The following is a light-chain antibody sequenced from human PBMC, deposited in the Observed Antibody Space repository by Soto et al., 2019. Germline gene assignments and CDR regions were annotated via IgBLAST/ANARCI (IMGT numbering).Light chain of an antibody. CDR2: EVS. CDR1: NSDVGGYNY. V-gene: IGLV2-14*01. Sequence: QSVLTQPASVSGSPGQSITISCTGTNSDVGGYNYVSWYQQHPGKAPKLMIYEVSNRPSGVSNRFSGSKSGNTASLTISGLQAEDEADYYCSSFRSDSTVVFGGGTKLTVL. J-gene: IGLJ2*01. CDR3: SSFRSDSTVV.